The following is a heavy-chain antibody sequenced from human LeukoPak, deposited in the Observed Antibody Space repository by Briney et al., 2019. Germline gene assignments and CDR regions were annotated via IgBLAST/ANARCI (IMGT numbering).Heavy chain of an antibody. D-gene: IGHD3-22*01. J-gene: IGHJ4*02. Sequence: SETLSLTCTVSGGSISSSSYYWGWIRQPPGKGLEWIGSIYYSGSTYYNPSLKSRVTISVDTSKNQFSLKLSSVTAADTAVYYCARASYYDSSGYYSFDYWGQGTLVTVSS. CDR2: IYYSGST. CDR3: ARASYYDSSGYYSFDY. CDR1: GGSISSSSYY. V-gene: IGHV4-39*07.